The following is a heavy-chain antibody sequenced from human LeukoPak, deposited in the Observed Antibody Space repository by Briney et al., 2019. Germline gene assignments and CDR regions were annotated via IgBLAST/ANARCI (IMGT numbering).Heavy chain of an antibody. V-gene: IGHV4-34*01. CDR3: ARGRSQLPSN. Sequence: PSETLSLTCAVYGGSFSGYYWSWIRQPPGKGLEWIGEINHSGSTNYNPSLKSRVTISVDTSKNQFSLKLSSVTAADTAVYYCARGRSQLPSNWRQGTLVTVSS. D-gene: IGHD2-2*01. CDR1: GGSFSGYY. CDR2: INHSGST. J-gene: IGHJ4*02.